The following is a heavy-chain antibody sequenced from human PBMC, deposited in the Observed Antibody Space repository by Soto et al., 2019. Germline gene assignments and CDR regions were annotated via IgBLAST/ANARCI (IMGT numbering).Heavy chain of an antibody. Sequence: EVQLVESGGGLVKPGGSLRLSCAASGFTFSSYSMNWVRQAPGEGLEWVSSISSSSSYIYYADSVKGRFTISRDNAKNSLYLQMNSLRAEDTAVYYCARAIAAAGTEGGYWGQGTLVTVSS. J-gene: IGHJ4*02. V-gene: IGHV3-21*01. CDR2: ISSSSSYI. D-gene: IGHD6-13*01. CDR1: GFTFSSYS. CDR3: ARAIAAAGTEGGY.